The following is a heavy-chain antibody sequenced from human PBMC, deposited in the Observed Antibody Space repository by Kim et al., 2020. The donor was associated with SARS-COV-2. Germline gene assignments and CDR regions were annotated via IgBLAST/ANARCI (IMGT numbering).Heavy chain of an antibody. Sequence: SSGSSIKYADSVNGRFTISRDSAKKSLSLQMNSLTPEDTAVYYCVREPANWGQGTLVTVSS. CDR2: SSGSSI. J-gene: IGHJ4*02. CDR3: VREPAN. V-gene: IGHV3-11*01.